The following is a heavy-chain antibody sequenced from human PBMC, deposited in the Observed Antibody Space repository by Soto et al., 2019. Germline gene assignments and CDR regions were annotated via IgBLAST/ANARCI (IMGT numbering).Heavy chain of an antibody. J-gene: IGHJ4*02. CDR1: GFSFSISP. D-gene: IGHD7-27*01. CDR3: ARDPKTSGGQHWAFNYFDS. V-gene: IGHV3-30-3*01. CDR2: ISYDGTNK. Sequence: GGSLRLSXAASGFSFSISPMHWVRQAPGEGPEWVALISYDGTNKFYADSVKGRFTISRDNSKSTLYLQVDSLRPEDAAVYYCARDPKTSGGQHWAFNYFDSWGQGTLVTVSS.